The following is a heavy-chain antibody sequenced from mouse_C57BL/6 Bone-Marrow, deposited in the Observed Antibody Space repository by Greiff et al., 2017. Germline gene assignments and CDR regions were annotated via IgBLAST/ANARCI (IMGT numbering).Heavy chain of an antibody. Sequence: QVQLQQPGAELVRPGTSVKLSCKASGYTFTSYWMHWVKQRPGQGLEWIGVIDPSASYTNYNQKFKGKATLTVDTSSSTAYMQLSSLTSEDSAVYYCAKGSVTTVVRYFDVWGTGTTVTVSS. J-gene: IGHJ1*03. V-gene: IGHV1-59*01. CDR2: IDPSASYT. CDR3: AKGSVTTVVRYFDV. CDR1: GYTFTSYW. D-gene: IGHD1-1*01.